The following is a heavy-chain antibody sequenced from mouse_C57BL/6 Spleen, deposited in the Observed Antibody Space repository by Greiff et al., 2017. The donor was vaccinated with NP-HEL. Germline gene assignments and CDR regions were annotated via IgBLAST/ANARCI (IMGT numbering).Heavy chain of an antibody. D-gene: IGHD2-4*01. Sequence: EVKLQESGPELVKPGASVKMSCKASGYTFTDYNMHWVKQSHGKSLEWIGYINPNNGGTSYNQKFKGKATLTVNKSSSTAYMELRSLTSEDSAVYYCARTRYDSWFAYWGQGTLVTVSA. CDR2: INPNNGGT. J-gene: IGHJ3*01. CDR3: ARTRYDSWFAY. CDR1: GYTFTDYN. V-gene: IGHV1-22*01.